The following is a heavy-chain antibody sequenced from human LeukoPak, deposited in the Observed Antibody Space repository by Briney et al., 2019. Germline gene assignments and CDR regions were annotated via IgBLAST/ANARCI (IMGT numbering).Heavy chain of an antibody. CDR1: GFTFRNAW. J-gene: IGHJ4*02. V-gene: IGHV3-15*01. CDR3: TTDRGLTMIRGLPFDY. CDR2: IKSKADGGTA. D-gene: IGHD3-10*01. Sequence: GGSPRLSCAASGFTFRNAWMSWVRQAPGKGLEWVGRIKSKADGGTADYAAPVTGRFTISRDDSKNTLFLEMNSLKSEDTAVYYCTTDRGLTMIRGLPFDYWGQGTLVTVSS.